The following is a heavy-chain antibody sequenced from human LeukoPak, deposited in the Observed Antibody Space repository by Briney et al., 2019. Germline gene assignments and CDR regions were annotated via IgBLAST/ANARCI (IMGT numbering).Heavy chain of an antibody. Sequence: GGSLRLSCAASGFSVSSNYMSWVRQAPGKGLEWVSVIYSGGSTYYADSVKGRFTISRDNTKNTLHLQMNSLRAEDTAVYYCARRSWSFDYWGRGTLVTVSS. CDR3: ARRSWSFDY. V-gene: IGHV3-53*01. CDR1: GFSVSSNY. D-gene: IGHD6-13*01. CDR2: IYSGGST. J-gene: IGHJ4*02.